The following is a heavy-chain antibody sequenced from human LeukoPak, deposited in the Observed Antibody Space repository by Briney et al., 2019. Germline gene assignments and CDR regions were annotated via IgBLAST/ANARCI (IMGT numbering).Heavy chain of an antibody. V-gene: IGHV4-34*01. Sequence: PSETLSLTCAVYGGSFSGYYWSWIRQPPGKGLEWIGEINHSGSTNYNPSLKSRVTISVDTSKNQFSLKLSSVTAADTAVYYCARVLRYFDWLPITAIFDYWGQGTLVTVSS. CDR1: GGSFSGYY. D-gene: IGHD3-9*01. CDR2: INHSGST. CDR3: ARVLRYFDWLPITAIFDY. J-gene: IGHJ4*02.